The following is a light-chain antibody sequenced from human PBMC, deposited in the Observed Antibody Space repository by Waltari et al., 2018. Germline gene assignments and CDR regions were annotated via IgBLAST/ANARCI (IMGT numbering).Light chain of an antibody. CDR2: QSS. J-gene: IGLJ2*01. CDR1: KLGGRP. V-gene: IGLV3-1*01. CDR3: QAWDRDGAV. Sequence: SYEVIQPPSASVSPGQTATITCSGDKLGGRPTSWYQQRPGQSPVLLIYQSSRRSSGVPERFSGSHSGNTATLTISGTQTVDEADYYCQAWDRDGAVFGDGTKLTVL.